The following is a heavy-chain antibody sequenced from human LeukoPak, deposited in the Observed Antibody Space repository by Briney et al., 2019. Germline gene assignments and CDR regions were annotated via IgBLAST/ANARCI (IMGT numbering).Heavy chain of an antibody. CDR1: GGSISSYY. V-gene: IGHV4-59*01. Sequence: PSETLSLTCTVSGGSISSYYWSWIRQTPGKGLEWIGYIYYSGSTNYNPSLKSRVTISVDTSKNQFSLKLSSVTAADTAVYYCASCTGSPGVFDYWGQGILVTVSS. CDR3: ASCTGSPGVFDY. J-gene: IGHJ4*02. D-gene: IGHD2-8*02. CDR2: IYYSGST.